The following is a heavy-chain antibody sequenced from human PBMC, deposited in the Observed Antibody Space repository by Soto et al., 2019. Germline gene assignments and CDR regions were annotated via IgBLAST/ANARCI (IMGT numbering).Heavy chain of an antibody. D-gene: IGHD1-20*01. Sequence: XESLKSSREVSVYIFTTYVVGWVRQMPGKGLEWMGVIYPGDSDTRYSPSFQGQVTISADKSISTAYLQWSSLKASDTAMYYCARQEDVNGTVDYSYGYWGQGSQVTVS. V-gene: IGHV5-51*01. J-gene: IGHJ4*02. CDR2: IYPGDSDT. CDR1: VYIFTTYV. CDR3: ARQEDVNGTVDYSYGY.